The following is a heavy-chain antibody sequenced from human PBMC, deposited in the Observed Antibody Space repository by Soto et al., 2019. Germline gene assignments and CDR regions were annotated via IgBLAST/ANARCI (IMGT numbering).Heavy chain of an antibody. CDR3: AKDPRPKVWLNENYGMDV. J-gene: IGHJ6*02. D-gene: IGHD3-16*01. Sequence: PGGSLRLSCAASGFTFSSYAMSWVRHDPGKGLEWVSAIGGSGGSTYYADSVTGRFTISRDNSKNTLDLQMNSLRAEDTAVYYCAKDPRPKVWLNENYGMDVWGQGTTVTVSS. CDR2: IGGSGGST. V-gene: IGHV3-23*01. CDR1: GFTFSSYA.